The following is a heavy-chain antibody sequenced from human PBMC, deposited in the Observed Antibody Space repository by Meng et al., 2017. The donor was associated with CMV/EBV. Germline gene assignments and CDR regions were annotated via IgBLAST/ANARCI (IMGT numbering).Heavy chain of an antibody. CDR1: GYTFTGYY. D-gene: IGHD3-10*01. CDR3: AISMVRGVNRPFDY. V-gene: IGHV1-2*02. Sequence: SGYTFTGYYMHWVRQAPGQGLEWMGWINPNSGGTNYAQKFQGRVTMTRDTSISTAYMELSRLRSDDTAVYYCAISMVRGVNRPFDYWGQGTLVTVSS. J-gene: IGHJ4*02. CDR2: INPNSGGT.